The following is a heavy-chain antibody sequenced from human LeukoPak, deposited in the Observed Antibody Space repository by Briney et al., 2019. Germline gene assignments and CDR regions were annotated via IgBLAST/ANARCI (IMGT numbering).Heavy chain of an antibody. CDR2: IYTSGST. J-gene: IGHJ4*02. V-gene: IGHV4-4*07. Sequence: SETLSLTCTVSGGSISSYYWSWIRQPARKGLEWIGRIYTSGSTNYNPSLKSRVTISVDKSKNQFSLKLSSVTAADTAVYYCARESSSGWYGGFDYWGQGTLVTVSS. CDR1: GGSISSYY. CDR3: ARESSSGWYGGFDY. D-gene: IGHD6-19*01.